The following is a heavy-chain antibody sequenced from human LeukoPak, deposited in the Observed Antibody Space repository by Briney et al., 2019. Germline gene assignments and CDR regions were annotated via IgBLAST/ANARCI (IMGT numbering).Heavy chain of an antibody. CDR2: ISYDGSNK. Sequence: PGGSLRLSCAASGFTFSSYGMHWVRQAPGKGLEWVAVISYDGSNKYYADSVKGRFTISRDNSKNTLYLQMNSLRAEDTAVYYCAKDGTYDILTGYHDYWGQGTLVTVSS. D-gene: IGHD3-9*01. CDR1: GFTFSSYG. CDR3: AKDGTYDILTGYHDY. J-gene: IGHJ4*02. V-gene: IGHV3-30*18.